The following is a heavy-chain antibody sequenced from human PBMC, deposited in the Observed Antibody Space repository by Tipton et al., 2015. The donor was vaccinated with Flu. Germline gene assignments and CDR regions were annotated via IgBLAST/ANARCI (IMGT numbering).Heavy chain of an antibody. D-gene: IGHD3-16*01. V-gene: IGHV4-59*12. CDR2: IYNDGST. CDR3: ARAGTTWGRMDV. CDR1: GGSISSYY. J-gene: IGHJ6*02. Sequence: TLSLTCTVSGGSISSYYWNWIRQSPGQGLQWIGFIYNDGSTTYNPSLKGRVSMSVDTSKDQFSLNLSSVTAADTAVYYCARAGTTWGRMDVWGQGTTVTVSS.